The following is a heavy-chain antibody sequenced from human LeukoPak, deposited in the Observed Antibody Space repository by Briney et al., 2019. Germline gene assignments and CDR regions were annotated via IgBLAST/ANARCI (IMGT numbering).Heavy chain of an antibody. J-gene: IGHJ4*02. CDR1: GFTFSNYD. CDR2: ISAGGNNT. Sequence: GGSLRLSCAASGFTFSNYDMGWVRQAPGKGLEWVSVISAGGNNTLYADSVRGRFTISRDNSRNAVDLRMNSLRAEDTAVYYCGKRSTSLRGRGNYWGQGALVTVSS. V-gene: IGHV3-23*01. D-gene: IGHD2-2*01. CDR3: GKRSTSLRGRGNY.